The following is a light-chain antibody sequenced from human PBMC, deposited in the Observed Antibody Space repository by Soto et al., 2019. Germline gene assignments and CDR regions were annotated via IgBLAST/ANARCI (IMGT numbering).Light chain of an antibody. V-gene: IGKV1-39*01. J-gene: IGKJ1*01. Sequence: DIQMTQSPSSLSASLGDRVTVTCRASQSISTYLNWFQQRPGKAPKLLIYGAYTLQDGVPSRFSGSGSETEFTLTISSLQPEDFATYYCQQSVGAPRTFGQGTRVDI. CDR3: QQSVGAPRT. CDR2: GAY. CDR1: QSISTY.